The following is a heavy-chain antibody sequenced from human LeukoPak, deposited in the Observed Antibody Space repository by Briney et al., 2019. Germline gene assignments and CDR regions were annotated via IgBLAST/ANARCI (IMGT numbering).Heavy chain of an antibody. CDR3: AKDKVGATRAFDI. V-gene: IGHV3-23*01. CDR2: ISGSGGST. D-gene: IGHD1-26*01. J-gene: IGHJ3*02. Sequence: GGSLRLSCAASGFTFSSYAMSWVRQAPGKGREWVSAISGSGGSTYYADSVKGRFTISRDNSKNTLYLQMNSLRAEDTAVYYCAKDKVGATRAFDIWGQGTMVTVSS. CDR1: GFTFSSYA.